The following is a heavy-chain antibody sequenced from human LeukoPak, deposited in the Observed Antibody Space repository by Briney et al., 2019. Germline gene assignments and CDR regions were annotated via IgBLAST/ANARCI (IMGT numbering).Heavy chain of an antibody. D-gene: IGHD6-13*01. CDR1: GYSFTSYW. V-gene: IGHV5-51*01. CDR3: ARQVSRASSMSP. CDR2: IYPGDSDT. Sequence: GESLKISCKDTGYSFTSYWIGWVRQMPVKGLEWMGIIYPGDSDTRYSPSFQGQVTISADKSISTAYLQWSSLKASDTAMYYCARQVSRASSMSPWGQGTLVTVSS. J-gene: IGHJ5*02.